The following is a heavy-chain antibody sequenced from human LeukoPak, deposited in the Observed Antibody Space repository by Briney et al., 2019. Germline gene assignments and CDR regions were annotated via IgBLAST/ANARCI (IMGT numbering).Heavy chain of an antibody. V-gene: IGHV4-34*01. Sequence: SETLSLTCAVYGGSFSGYYWSWIRQPPGKGLEWIGEINHSGSTNYNPSLKSRVTISVDTSKNQFSLKLSSVTAADTAVYYCARAPYSNYYFDYWGQGTLVTVSS. CDR2: INHSGST. CDR1: GGSFSGYY. J-gene: IGHJ4*02. CDR3: ARAPYSNYYFDY. D-gene: IGHD4-11*01.